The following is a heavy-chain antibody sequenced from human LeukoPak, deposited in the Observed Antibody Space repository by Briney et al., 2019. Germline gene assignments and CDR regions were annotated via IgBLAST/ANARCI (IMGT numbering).Heavy chain of an antibody. V-gene: IGHV4-61*02. J-gene: IGHJ6*03. Sequence: SETLSLTCTVSGDSISSGDYYWSWIRQPAGKGLEWIGRISSSGSTNYNPSLKSRVTISVDTSKNQFSLKLSSVTAADTAVYYCARDGWTVTPHYYYYYMDVWGKGTTVTVSS. CDR2: ISSSGST. CDR1: GDSISSGDYY. D-gene: IGHD4-17*01. CDR3: ARDGWTVTPHYYYYYMDV.